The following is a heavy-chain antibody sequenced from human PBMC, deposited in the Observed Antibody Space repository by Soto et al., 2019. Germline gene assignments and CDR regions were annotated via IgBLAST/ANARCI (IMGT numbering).Heavy chain of an antibody. CDR3: ARGGAGGISYDPYTDYYYGMDV. CDR2: IIPIFGTA. CDR1: GGTFSSYA. J-gene: IGHJ6*02. D-gene: IGHD2-8*02. Sequence: SVKVSCKASGGTFSSYAISWVRHAPGQGLEWVGGIIPIFGTANYAQKFQGRVTITADESTSTAYMELSSLRSEDTAVYYCARGGAGGISYDPYTDYYYGMDVCGQGTTVTVSS. V-gene: IGHV1-69*13.